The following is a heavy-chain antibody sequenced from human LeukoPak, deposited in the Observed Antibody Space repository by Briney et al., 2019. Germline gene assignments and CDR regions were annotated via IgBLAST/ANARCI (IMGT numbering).Heavy chain of an antibody. J-gene: IGHJ5*02. CDR2: INHAGNT. CDR1: GGSFNDYC. Sequence: PSETLSLTCGVYGGSFNDYCWSWIRQPPGKGLEWIGEINHAGNTNYNPSLKSRVSMSVDRSKSQVSLHLNSVTAADTAVYYCARSHGAGLQWFDTWGQGTPVTVSS. CDR3: ARSHGAGLQWFDT. V-gene: IGHV4-34*01. D-gene: IGHD3-10*01.